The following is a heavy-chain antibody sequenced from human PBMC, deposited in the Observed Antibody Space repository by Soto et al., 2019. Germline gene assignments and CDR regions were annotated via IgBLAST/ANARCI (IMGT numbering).Heavy chain of an antibody. V-gene: IGHV5-51*01. CDR2: IYPGDSDT. CDR1: GYSFTSYW. J-gene: IGHJ6*02. D-gene: IGHD4-17*01. CDR3: ARRDIYGDYVQGYYYGMDV. Sequence: EVQLVQSGAEVKKPGESLQISCKGSGYSFTSYWIGWVRQMPGKGLEWMGIIYPGDSDTRYSPSFQGQVTISADKSISTAYLQWSSLKASDTAMYYCARRDIYGDYVQGYYYGMDVWGQGTTVTVSS.